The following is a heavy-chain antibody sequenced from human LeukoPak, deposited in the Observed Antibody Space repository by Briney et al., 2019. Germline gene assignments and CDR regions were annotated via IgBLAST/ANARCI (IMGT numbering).Heavy chain of an antibody. J-gene: IGHJ3*02. D-gene: IGHD6-13*01. CDR3: ARWAPEQQLVLGAFDI. CDR1: GGTFSSYA. CDR2: IIPIFGTA. Sequence: SVKVSCRASGGTFSSYAISWVRQAPGQGLEWMGGIIPIFGTANYAQKFQGRVTITADKSTSTAYMELSSLRSEDTAVYYCARWAPEQQLVLGAFDIWGQGTMVTVSS. V-gene: IGHV1-69*06.